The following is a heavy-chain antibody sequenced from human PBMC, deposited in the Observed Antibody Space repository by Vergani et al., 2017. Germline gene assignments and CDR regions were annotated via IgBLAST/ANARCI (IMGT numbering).Heavy chain of an antibody. D-gene: IGHD1-26*01. CDR1: GDYISSGNYY. J-gene: IGHJ3*02. CDR2: IYSSGST. CDR3: ARGTFLHAFDN. V-gene: IGHV4-61*02. Sequence: QGQLQESGPGLLKPSQTLSLTCSVAGDYISSGNYYWNWIRQPAGKGLEWMGRIYSSGSTSYNPSIKSLITMSLDTSKNRFSLSLSSVTAADTAVYYCARGTFLHAFDNWGQGTVVTVSS.